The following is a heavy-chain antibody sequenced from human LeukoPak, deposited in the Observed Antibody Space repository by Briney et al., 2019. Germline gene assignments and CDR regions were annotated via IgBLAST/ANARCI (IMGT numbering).Heavy chain of an antibody. CDR3: ATYGIAVARKGFDP. V-gene: IGHV4-59*08. J-gene: IGHJ5*02. D-gene: IGHD6-19*01. CDR1: GGSISSYY. Sequence: SETLSLTCTVSGGSISSYYWSWIRQPPGKGLEWIGYIYYSGSTNYNPSLKSRVTISVDTSKNQFSLKLSSVTAADTAVYYCATYGIAVARKGFDPWGQGTLVTVSS. CDR2: IYYSGST.